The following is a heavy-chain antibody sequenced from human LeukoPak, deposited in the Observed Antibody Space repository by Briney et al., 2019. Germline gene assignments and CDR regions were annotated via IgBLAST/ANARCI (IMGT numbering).Heavy chain of an antibody. CDR1: GYTFTSYY. J-gene: IGHJ3*01. CDR2: INPSGGST. V-gene: IGHV1-46*01. D-gene: IGHD2-8*01. Sequence: ASVKISCKASGYTFTSYYIHWVRQAPGQGLEWMGIINPSGGSTDYAQKFQDRVTVTRDTSTSTVYMELSSLRPEDTAIYYCARPLAPVMLNAFDVWGQGTMVTVSS. CDR3: ARPLAPVMLNAFDV.